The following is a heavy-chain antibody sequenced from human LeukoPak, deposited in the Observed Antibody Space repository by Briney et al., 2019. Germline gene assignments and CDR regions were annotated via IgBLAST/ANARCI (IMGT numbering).Heavy chain of an antibody. J-gene: IGHJ4*02. CDR2: ISGSGVDT. Sequence: GGSLRLSCAASGLSFRTYAMSWVRQAPGKGLEWVAGISGSGVDTHYAGSVNGRFRISRDNSANTLYLQMNSLREEDTALYYCASGTYRLGDYWGQGTQVAVSP. V-gene: IGHV3-23*01. D-gene: IGHD3-10*01. CDR1: GLSFRTYA. CDR3: ASGTYRLGDY.